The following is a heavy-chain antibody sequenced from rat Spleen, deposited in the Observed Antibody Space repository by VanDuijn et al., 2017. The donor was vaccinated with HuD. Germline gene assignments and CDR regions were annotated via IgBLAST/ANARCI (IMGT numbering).Heavy chain of an antibody. V-gene: IGHV2-30*01. CDR1: GFSLTSYN. CDR3: SRSDY. J-gene: IGHJ2*01. Sequence: QVQLKESGPGLVQPSQTLSLTCTVSGFSLTSYNVHWVRQPTGKGLEWMGIIWGDGTTNYNSALKSRLSISRDTSKSQVFLKMNSLQTEDTAIYFCSRSDYWGQGVMVTVSS. CDR2: IWGDGTT.